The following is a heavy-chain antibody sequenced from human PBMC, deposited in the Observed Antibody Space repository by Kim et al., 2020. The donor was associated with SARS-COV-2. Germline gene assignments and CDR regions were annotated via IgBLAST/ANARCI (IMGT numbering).Heavy chain of an antibody. CDR1: GFTFSSYG. CDR3: AKDNSAYSGYSDGVFDY. V-gene: IGHV3-30*18. J-gene: IGHJ4*01. Sequence: GGSLRLSCAASGFTFSSYGMHWVRQAPGKGLEWVAVISYDGSNKYYADSVKGRFTISRDNSKNTLYLQMNSLRAEDTAVYYCAKDNSAYSGYSDGVFDY. CDR2: ISYDGSNK. D-gene: IGHD5-12*01.